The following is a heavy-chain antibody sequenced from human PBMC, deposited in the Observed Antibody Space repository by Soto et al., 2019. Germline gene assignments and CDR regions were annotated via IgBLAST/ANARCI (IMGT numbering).Heavy chain of an antibody. J-gene: IGHJ4*02. D-gene: IGHD2-21*02. V-gene: IGHV4-30-2*01. CDR2: IYHSGST. CDR1: GGSISSGGYS. Sequence: TLSLTCAVSGGSISSGGYSWSWIRQPPGKGLEWIGYIYHSGSTYYNPSLKSRVTISVDRSKNQFSLKLSSVTAADTAVYYCARAEGRSGDPILAWGQGSLVTVSS. CDR3: ARAEGRSGDPILA.